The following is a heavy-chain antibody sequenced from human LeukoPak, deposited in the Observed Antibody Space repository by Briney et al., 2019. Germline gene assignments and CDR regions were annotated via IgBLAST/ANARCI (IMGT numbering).Heavy chain of an antibody. V-gene: IGHV3-74*01. J-gene: IGHJ3*02. CDR2: INSDGSST. D-gene: IGHD5-18*01. CDR1: GFTFSSYW. Sequence: GGSLRLSCAASGFTFSSYWMHWGRQAPGKGLLWVSRINSDGSSTSYADSVKGRFTISRDNAKNTLYLQMNSLRAEDTAVYYCARSGGYSYGQDAFDIWGQGTMVTVSS. CDR3: ARSGGYSYGQDAFDI.